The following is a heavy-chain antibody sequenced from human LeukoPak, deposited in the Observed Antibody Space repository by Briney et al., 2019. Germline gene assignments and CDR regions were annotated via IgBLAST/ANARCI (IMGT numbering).Heavy chain of an antibody. Sequence: GGSLRLSCAASGFTFSSYWMHWVRQVPGKGLVWVSGINSDGSSTSYADSVKGRFTISRDNAKNTLYVQMNSLRDEDTAVYYCARGGYGAHMGWGQGTLATVSS. CDR2: INSDGSST. V-gene: IGHV3-74*01. J-gene: IGHJ4*02. CDR1: GFTFSSYW. D-gene: IGHD4-17*01. CDR3: ARGGYGAHMG.